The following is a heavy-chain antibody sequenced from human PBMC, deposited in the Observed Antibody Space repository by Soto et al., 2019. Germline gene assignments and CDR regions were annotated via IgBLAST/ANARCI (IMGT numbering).Heavy chain of an antibody. J-gene: IGHJ6*03. D-gene: IGHD2-2*01. CDR2: ISSSGSTI. CDR3: ARDWCSSTSCEYYYYYYYMDV. CDR1: GFTFSDYY. V-gene: IGHV3-11*01. Sequence: GGSLRLSCAASGFTFSDYYMSWIRQAPGKGLEWVSYISSSGSTIYYADSVKGRLTISRGNAKNSLYLQMNSLRAEDTAVYYCARDWCSSTSCEYYYYYYYMDVWGKGTTVTVSS.